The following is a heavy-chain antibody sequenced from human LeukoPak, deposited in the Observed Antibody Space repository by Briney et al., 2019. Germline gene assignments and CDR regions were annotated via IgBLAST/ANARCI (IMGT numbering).Heavy chain of an antibody. CDR2: IYHSGDT. Sequence: SETLSLTCAVSGYSISSGYYWGWIRQPPGKGLEWIATIYHSGDTYYNPSLKSRVTISVDTSKNQFSLKLSSVTAADTAVYYCARVAYDFWSDYNPPFYFDYWGQGTPVTVSS. CDR1: GYSISSGYY. CDR3: ARVAYDFWSDYNPPFYFDY. D-gene: IGHD3-3*01. J-gene: IGHJ4*02. V-gene: IGHV4-38-2*01.